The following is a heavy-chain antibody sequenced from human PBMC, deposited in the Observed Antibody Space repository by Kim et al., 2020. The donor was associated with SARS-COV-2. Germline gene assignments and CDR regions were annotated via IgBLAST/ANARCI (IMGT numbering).Heavy chain of an antibody. D-gene: IGHD1-1*01. V-gene: IGHV3-73*01. CDR1: GFTFSGSP. CDR3: TRIPATTLAFWDAFDI. J-gene: IGHJ3*02. Sequence: GGSLRLSCAASGFTFSGSPMHWVCQASGRGLEWVGRIRSKTNNYATSYAASVKGRFTISRDDSRNTAYLQMNGLKTEDTAVYYCTRIPATTLAFWDAFDIWGQGTMVTVSS. CDR2: IRSKTNNYAT.